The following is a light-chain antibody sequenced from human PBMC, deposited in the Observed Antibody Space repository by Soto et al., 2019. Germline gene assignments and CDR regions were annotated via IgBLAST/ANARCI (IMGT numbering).Light chain of an antibody. CDR2: EVS. J-gene: IGLJ2*01. CDR1: SSDVGGYNY. CDR3: SSYTRSSTVV. Sequence: QSALTQPASVSGSPGQWITISCTGTSSDVGGYNYVSWYQQHPGKAPKLMIYEVSNRPSGVSNRFSGSKSGNTASLTISGLQAEDEADYYFSSYTRSSTVVFGGGTKLAVL. V-gene: IGLV2-14*01.